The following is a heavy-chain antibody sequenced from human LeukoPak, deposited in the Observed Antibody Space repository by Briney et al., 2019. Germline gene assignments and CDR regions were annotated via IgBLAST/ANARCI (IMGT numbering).Heavy chain of an antibody. CDR2: INTDGSST. V-gene: IGHV3-74*01. CDR3: GRGFVLVPAAIPDY. J-gene: IGHJ4*02. D-gene: IGHD2-2*01. CDR1: GFTFSSYW. Sequence: GGSLRLSCAASGFTFSSYWMHWVRQAPGKGLVWVSRINTDGSSTTYADSVKGRFTISRDNAKNTLYLQMNSLRAEDTAVYYCGRGFVLVPAAIPDYWGPGTLVTVSS.